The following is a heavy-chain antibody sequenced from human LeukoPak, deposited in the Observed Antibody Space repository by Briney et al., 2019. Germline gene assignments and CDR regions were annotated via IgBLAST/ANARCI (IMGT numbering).Heavy chain of an antibody. CDR2: ISGSGGST. V-gene: IGHV3-23*01. J-gene: IGHJ4*02. D-gene: IGHD1-20*01. CDR3: ARDGPYNWNDGSSFDY. Sequence: GGSLRLSCAASGFTFSSYAMSWVRQAPGKGLEWVSAISGSGGSTYYADSVKGRFTISRDNSKDTLYLQMNSLRAEDTAVYYCARDGPYNWNDGSSFDYWGQGTLVTVSS. CDR1: GFTFSSYA.